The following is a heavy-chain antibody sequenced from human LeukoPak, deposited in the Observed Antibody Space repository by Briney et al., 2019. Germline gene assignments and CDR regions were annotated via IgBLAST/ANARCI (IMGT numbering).Heavy chain of an antibody. V-gene: IGHV3-30*18. D-gene: IGHD1-26*01. J-gene: IGHJ4*02. Sequence: GGSLRLSCAASGFTFSSYGMHWVRQAPGKGLEWVAVISYDGSNKYYADSVKGRFTISRDNSKNTLYLQMNSLRAEDTAVYYCAKDRPVSGSIGYFDYWGQGTLVAVSS. CDR3: AKDRPVSGSIGYFDY. CDR2: ISYDGSNK. CDR1: GFTFSSYG.